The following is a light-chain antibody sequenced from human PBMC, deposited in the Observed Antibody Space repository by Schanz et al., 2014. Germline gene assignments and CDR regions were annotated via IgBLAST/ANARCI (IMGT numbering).Light chain of an antibody. CDR2: DVS. CDR1: SSDVGGYNY. CDR3: SSYANRSTPYV. Sequence: QSALTQPRSVSGSPGQSVTISCTGTSSDVGGYNYVSWYKQLPGKAPKLMIYDVSRRPSGVPDRFSGSKSGNTASLTISGLQAEDEADYYCSSYANRSTPYVFGTGTKLTVL. J-gene: IGLJ1*01. V-gene: IGLV2-11*01.